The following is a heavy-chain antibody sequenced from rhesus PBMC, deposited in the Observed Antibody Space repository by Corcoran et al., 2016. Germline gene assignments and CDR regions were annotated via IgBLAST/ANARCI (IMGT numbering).Heavy chain of an antibody. CDR2: IYCSGGDT. Sequence: QVQLQESGPGLVKPSETLSLTCAVFGGSISGDYYWSCIRQHPGTDLEWIGYIYCSGGDTHDSPSRRNLVTSSIDTSKSHFSLRLNAVTAAAAAVYFCAMDLGGPGHLYDRFDVWGAGVLVTVSS. CDR3: AMDLGGPGHLYDRFDV. D-gene: IGHD2-2*01. J-gene: IGHJ5-1*01. CDR1: GGSISGDYY. V-gene: IGHV4-106*01.